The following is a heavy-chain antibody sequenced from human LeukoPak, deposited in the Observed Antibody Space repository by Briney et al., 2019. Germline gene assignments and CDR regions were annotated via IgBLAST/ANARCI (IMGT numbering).Heavy chain of an antibody. CDR2: IYYSGST. V-gene: IGHV4-59*12. Sequence: SETLSLTCTVSGGSISSYYWSWIRQPPGKGLEWIGYIYYSGSTNYNPSLKSRVTISVDTSKNQFSLKLSSVTAADTAVYYCARDPPQYGGFDLWGRGTLVTVSS. CDR1: GGSISSYY. CDR3: ARDPPQYGGFDL. J-gene: IGHJ2*01. D-gene: IGHD3-16*01.